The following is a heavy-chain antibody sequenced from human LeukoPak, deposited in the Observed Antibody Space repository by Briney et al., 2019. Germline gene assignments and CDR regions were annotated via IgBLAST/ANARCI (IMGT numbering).Heavy chain of an antibody. J-gene: IGHJ3*02. Sequence: SETLSLTCTVSGGSISSSSYYWGWIRQPPGKGLEWIGSIYYSGSTYYNPSLKSRVTISVDRSKNQFSLKLSSVTAADTAVYYCARVIVVYDAFDIWGQGTMVTVSS. CDR1: GGSISSSSYY. CDR2: IYYSGST. CDR3: ARVIVVYDAFDI. V-gene: IGHV4-39*07. D-gene: IGHD1-26*01.